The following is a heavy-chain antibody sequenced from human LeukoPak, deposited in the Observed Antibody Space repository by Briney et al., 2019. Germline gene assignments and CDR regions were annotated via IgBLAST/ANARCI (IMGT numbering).Heavy chain of an antibody. CDR2: ISISNGYI. CDR3: ARAPHNDAFDI. V-gene: IGHV3-21*01. Sequence: GRSLRLSCVVSGFTFSSYGMNWVRQAPGKGLEWVSSISISNGYIYYADSVKGRFTISRDNAKNSLYLQMNSLRAEDTAVYYCARAPHNDAFDIWGQGTMVTVSS. J-gene: IGHJ3*02. CDR1: GFTFSSYG.